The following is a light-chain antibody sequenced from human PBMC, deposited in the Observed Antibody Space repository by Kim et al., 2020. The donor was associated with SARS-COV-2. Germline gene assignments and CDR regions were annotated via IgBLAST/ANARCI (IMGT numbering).Light chain of an antibody. CDR1: NIGSKS. J-gene: IGLJ3*02. CDR2: YDS. CDR3: QVWDSSSDHPNWV. Sequence: SYELTQPPSVSVAPGKTARITCGGNNIGSKSVHWYQQKPGQAPVLVIYYDSDRPSGIPERFSGSNSGNTATLTISRVAAGDEADYYCQVWDSSSDHPNWV. V-gene: IGLV3-21*04.